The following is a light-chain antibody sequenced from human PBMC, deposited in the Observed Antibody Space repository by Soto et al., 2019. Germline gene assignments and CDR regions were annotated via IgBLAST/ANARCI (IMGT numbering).Light chain of an antibody. CDR1: QSISNY. CDR2: HAS. V-gene: IGKV1-39*01. J-gene: IGKJ1*01. Sequence: DIQMTQSPSSLSASLGDRVTITCRASQSISNYLNWYQQKPGTAPKLLIYHASTLESGVPSRFSGSGSGTDFTLTISSLQPEDFATYYCQQSYSTPPTFGQGTKVDIK. CDR3: QQSYSTPPT.